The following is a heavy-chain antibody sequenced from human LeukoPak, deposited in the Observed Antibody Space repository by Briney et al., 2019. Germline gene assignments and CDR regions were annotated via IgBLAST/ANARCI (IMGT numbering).Heavy chain of an antibody. CDR3: AKGHSYGFDY. CDR2: IFPSGDEI. V-gene: IGHV3-23*01. Sequence: PGGSLRLSCAASGFTFSTFAMIWVRQPPGKGLEWVSSIFPSGDEIHYADSVRGRFTIFRDNSKSTLSLQMNSLRAEDTAVYYCAKGHSYGFDYWGQGTLVTVSS. J-gene: IGHJ4*02. D-gene: IGHD5-18*01. CDR1: GFTFSTFA.